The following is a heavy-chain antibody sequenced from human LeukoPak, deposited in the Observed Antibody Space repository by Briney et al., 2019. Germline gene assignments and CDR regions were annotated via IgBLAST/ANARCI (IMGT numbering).Heavy chain of an antibody. CDR2: ISASGKNT. V-gene: IGHV3-23*01. J-gene: IGHJ4*02. D-gene: IGHD4-23*01. CDR3: AKDSVRSGGWFYFDN. CDR1: GFIFSSLD. Sequence: PGGSLRLSCAASGFIFSSLDMGWVRQAPGKGLEWVSGISASGKNTFYADSVKNRFTISRDNSKNTVYLQMSSLRAEDTAIYYCAKDSVRSGGWFYFDNWGQGTLVSVSS.